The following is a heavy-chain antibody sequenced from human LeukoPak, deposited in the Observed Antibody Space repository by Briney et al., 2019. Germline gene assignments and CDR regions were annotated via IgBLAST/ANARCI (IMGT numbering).Heavy chain of an antibody. Sequence: PGGSLRLSCEASEFXFSKYWMSWVRQAPEKGLEWVARINQDGTEKYSVDSVKGRFTISRDNAKNSLYLQINNVKAEDTAVYYCARTSVNSLWDDAFDIWGQGTMVTVSS. CDR3: ARTSVNSLWDDAFDI. V-gene: IGHV3-7*05. D-gene: IGHD4-17*01. CDR2: INQDGTEK. CDR1: EFXFSKYW. J-gene: IGHJ3*02.